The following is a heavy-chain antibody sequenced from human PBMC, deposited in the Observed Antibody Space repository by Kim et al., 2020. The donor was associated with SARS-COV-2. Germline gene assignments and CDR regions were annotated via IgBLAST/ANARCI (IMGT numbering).Heavy chain of an antibody. CDR1: GGSFSGYY. D-gene: IGHD3-22*01. J-gene: IGHJ4*02. CDR3: ARCQDSSGYYAPFDY. CDR2: INYSGST. V-gene: IGHV4-34*01. Sequence: SETLSLTCAVYGGSFSGYYWSWIRQPPGKGLEWIGEINYSGSTNYNPTLKKRVTISVDTTNNQFSLKLSSVTAGDTAVYYCARCQDSSGYYAPFDYWGQGTLVTVSS.